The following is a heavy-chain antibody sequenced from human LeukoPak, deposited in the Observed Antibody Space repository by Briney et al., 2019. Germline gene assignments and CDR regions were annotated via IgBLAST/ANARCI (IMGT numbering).Heavy chain of an antibody. Sequence: GGSLRLSCAASGFTFSSYSMNWVRQAPGKGLEWVSSISSSSSYIYYADSVKGRFTISRDNAKNSLYLQMNSLRAEDTAVYYCAPLNVTVSHYYYYGMDVWGQGTTVTVSS. V-gene: IGHV3-21*01. CDR2: ISSSSSYI. CDR3: APLNVTVSHYYYYGMDV. J-gene: IGHJ6*02. CDR1: GFTFSSYS. D-gene: IGHD4-17*01.